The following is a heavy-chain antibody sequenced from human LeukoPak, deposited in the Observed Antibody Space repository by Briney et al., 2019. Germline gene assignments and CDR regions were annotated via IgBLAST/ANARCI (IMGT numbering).Heavy chain of an antibody. D-gene: IGHD2/OR15-2a*01. CDR1: EFTASSNY. J-gene: IGHJ4*02. V-gene: IGHV3-53*01. Sequence: PGGSLRLSCAASEFTASSNYMSWVRQAPGKGLEWVSVIYSGGSTYYADSVKGRFTISRDNSKNTLYLQMNSLRAEDTAVYYCALGQNFDYWGQGTLVTVSS. CDR3: ALGQNFDY. CDR2: IYSGGST.